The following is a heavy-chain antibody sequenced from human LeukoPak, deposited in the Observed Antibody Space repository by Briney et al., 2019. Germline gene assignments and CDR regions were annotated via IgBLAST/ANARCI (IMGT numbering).Heavy chain of an antibody. V-gene: IGHV1-46*01. CDR2: INPTGGST. Sequence: VASVKVSCKASGYTFTSYYMHWVRQAPGQGLEWMGLINPTGGSTGYAQKFQGRVTMTRDMSTSTAYMELSSLRSEDTAVYYCASELTDGYDYGGNSIYYFDYWGQGTLVTVSS. J-gene: IGHJ4*02. CDR1: GYTFTSYY. D-gene: IGHD4-23*01. CDR3: ASELTDGYDYGGNSIYYFDY.